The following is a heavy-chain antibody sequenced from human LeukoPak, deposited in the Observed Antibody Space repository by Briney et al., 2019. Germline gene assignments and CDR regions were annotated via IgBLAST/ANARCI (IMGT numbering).Heavy chain of an antibody. D-gene: IGHD5-24*01. V-gene: IGHV3-53*01. CDR1: GFTFSSYA. CDR3: ARGDGYNSYYFDY. J-gene: IGHJ4*02. CDR2: VYSGGNT. Sequence: GGSLRLSCAASGFTFSSYAMTWVRQAPGKGLEWVSVVYSGGNTYYADSVKGRFTVSRDTSKNTLYLQMNSLRAEDTAVYYCARGDGYNSYYFDYWGQGTLVTVSP.